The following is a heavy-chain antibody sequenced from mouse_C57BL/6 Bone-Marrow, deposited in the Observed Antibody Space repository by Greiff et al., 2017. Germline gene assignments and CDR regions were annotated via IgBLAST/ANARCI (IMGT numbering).Heavy chain of an antibody. CDR1: GFTFNTYA. V-gene: IGHV10-3*01. CDR3: VRRENITTVVAHWYFDV. CDR2: IRSKSSNYAT. J-gene: IGHJ1*03. Sequence: EVQGVESGGGLVQPKGSLKLSCAASGFTFNTYAMHWVRQAPGKGLEWVARIRSKSSNYATYYADSVKDRFTISRDDSQSMLYLQMNNLKTEDTAMYYCVRRENITTVVAHWYFDVWGTGTTVTVSS. D-gene: IGHD1-1*01.